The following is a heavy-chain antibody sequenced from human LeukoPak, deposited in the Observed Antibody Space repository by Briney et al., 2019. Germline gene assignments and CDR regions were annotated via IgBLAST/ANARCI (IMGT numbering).Heavy chain of an antibody. J-gene: IGHJ5*02. D-gene: IGHD4-17*01. CDR2: MNPNSGNT. Sequence: ASVKVSCKASGYTFTSYDINWVRQATGQGLEWMGWMNPNSGNTGYAQKFQGRVTITRNTSISTAYMEPSSLRSEDTAVYYCARGAMTTVTTGLRFDPWGQGTLVTVSS. V-gene: IGHV1-8*03. CDR1: GYTFTSYD. CDR3: ARGAMTTVTTGLRFDP.